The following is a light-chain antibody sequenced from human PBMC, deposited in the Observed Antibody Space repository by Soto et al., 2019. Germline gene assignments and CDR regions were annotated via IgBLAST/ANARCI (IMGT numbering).Light chain of an antibody. V-gene: IGKV3-20*01. CDR3: QQYGRSLT. CDR1: QSVTNSY. J-gene: IGKJ4*01. Sequence: EIVLTQSPGTLSLSPGERATLSCRASQSVTNSYLAWYQQKPGQAPRLFIYDASRRATGIPDRFSGSGSGTDFDITISILQPEDFAVYYCQQYGRSLTFGGGTKVEIK. CDR2: DAS.